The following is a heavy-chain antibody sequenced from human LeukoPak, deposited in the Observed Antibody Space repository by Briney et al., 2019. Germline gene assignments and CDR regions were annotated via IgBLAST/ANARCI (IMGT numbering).Heavy chain of an antibody. CDR2: INWNSGSI. V-gene: IGHV3-9*01. Sequence: GGSPRLSCAASGFTFDDYAMHWVRQAPGKGLEWVSGINWNSGSIGYADSVKGRFTISRDNAKNSLYLQMNSLRAEDTALYYCAKDKAVAGINYFDYWGQGTLVTVSS. J-gene: IGHJ4*02. D-gene: IGHD6-19*01. CDR1: GFTFDDYA. CDR3: AKDKAVAGINYFDY.